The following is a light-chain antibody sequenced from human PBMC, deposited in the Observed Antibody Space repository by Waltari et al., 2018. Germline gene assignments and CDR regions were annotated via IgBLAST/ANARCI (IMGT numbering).Light chain of an antibody. CDR3: ASWDDSLSVGV. CDR1: ISNLGTNY. CDR2: RNN. Sequence: QSVLTRPPSASGTPGQRVTISCSGSISNLGTNYVYWYQQFPGTAPKLLIQRNNQRPSGVPDRVSGSKSGTSASLAISGLRSEDEADYYCASWDDSLSVGVFGGGTKLTVL. J-gene: IGLJ3*02. V-gene: IGLV1-47*01.